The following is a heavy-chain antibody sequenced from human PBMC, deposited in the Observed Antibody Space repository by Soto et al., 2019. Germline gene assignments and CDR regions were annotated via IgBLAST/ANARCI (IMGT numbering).Heavy chain of an antibody. CDR3: VKDYNFWTGLDV. Sequence: GGSLRLSCSASGFTLSSCAVHWVRQALGKGLEYVSVIRDSGDKTYYADSVKGRFAISRDNSKNTVYLQMTGLRGDDTAVYYCVKDYNFWTGLDVWGQGTTVTVSS. J-gene: IGHJ6*02. V-gene: IGHV3-64D*08. D-gene: IGHD3-3*01. CDR2: IRDSGDKT. CDR1: GFTLSSCA.